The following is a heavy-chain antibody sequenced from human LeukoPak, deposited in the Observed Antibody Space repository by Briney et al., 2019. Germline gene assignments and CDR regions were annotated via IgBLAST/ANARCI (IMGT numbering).Heavy chain of an antibody. CDR2: INSDGSST. CDR1: GFTFSSYW. D-gene: IGHD6-13*01. Sequence: GGSLRLSCAASGFTFSSYWMHWVRQAPGKGLVWVSRINSDGSSTSCADSVKGRFTISRDNAKNTLYLQMNSLRAEDTAVYYCARDPGIAAVDYWGQGTLVTVSS. CDR3: ARDPGIAAVDY. J-gene: IGHJ4*02. V-gene: IGHV3-74*01.